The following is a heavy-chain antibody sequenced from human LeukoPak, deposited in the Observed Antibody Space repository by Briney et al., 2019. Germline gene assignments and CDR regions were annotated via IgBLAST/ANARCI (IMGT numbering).Heavy chain of an antibody. D-gene: IGHD3-22*01. V-gene: IGHV1-69*13. Sequence: SVKVSCKASGGTFSSYAISWVRQAPGQGFEWMGGIIPIFGTANYAQKFQGRVTITADESTSTAYMELSSLRSEDTAVYYCARTMIVVVITMDHAFDIWGQGTMVTVSS. CDR2: IIPIFGTA. CDR1: GGTFSSYA. J-gene: IGHJ3*02. CDR3: ARTMIVVVITMDHAFDI.